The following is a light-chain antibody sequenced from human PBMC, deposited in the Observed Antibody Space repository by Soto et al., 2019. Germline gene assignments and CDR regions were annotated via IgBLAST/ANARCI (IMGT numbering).Light chain of an antibody. CDR1: LSVSSY. Sequence: VVTQSPPTLSLSPGERATLSCRTSLSVSSYLAWYQQKPGQAPRLLIYDASNRATGIPARFTGSGSGTDFNPTISTLEPEDFAVYYCQHYGSSPRTFGQGTKVEIK. CDR3: QHYGSSPRT. J-gene: IGKJ1*01. CDR2: DAS. V-gene: IGKV3-11*01.